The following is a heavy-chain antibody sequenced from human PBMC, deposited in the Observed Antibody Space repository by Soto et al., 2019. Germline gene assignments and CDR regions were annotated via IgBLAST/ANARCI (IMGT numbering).Heavy chain of an antibody. Sequence: PGGSLRLSCSASGFTFSSYAMHWVRQAPGKGLEYVSAISSNGSSTYYADSVKGRFTISRDNSKNTLYLQMSSLRAEDTAVYYCVSRATVTTDYYYYGMDVWGQGTTVTVSS. CDR2: ISSNGSST. J-gene: IGHJ6*02. CDR1: GFTFSSYA. D-gene: IGHD4-17*01. CDR3: VSRATVTTDYYYYGMDV. V-gene: IGHV3-64D*08.